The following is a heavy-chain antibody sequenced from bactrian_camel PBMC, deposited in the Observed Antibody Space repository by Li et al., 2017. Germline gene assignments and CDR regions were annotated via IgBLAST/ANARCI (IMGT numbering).Heavy chain of an antibody. CDR1: GFTSNRYR. Sequence: VQLVESGGGSVQAGGSLRLSCAASGFTSNRYRMGWFRQAPGKEREGLASIYTDGTSTYYVDSVKDRFTISRDTVKNMVFLEMNSLKPEDTAMYYCTTNRYGACRQWGQGTQVTVS. V-gene: IGHV3S31*01. D-gene: IGHD6*01. CDR3: TTNRYGACRQ. CDR2: IYTDGTST. J-gene: IGHJ4*01.